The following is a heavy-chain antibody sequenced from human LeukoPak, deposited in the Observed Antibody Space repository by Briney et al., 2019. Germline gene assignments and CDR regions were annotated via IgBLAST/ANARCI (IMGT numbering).Heavy chain of an antibody. J-gene: IGHJ3*02. CDR3: ARRGIQLDAFDI. V-gene: IGHV1-2*02. D-gene: IGHD5-18*01. CDR2: INPNSGGT. CDR1: GYTFTSYG. Sequence: ASVKVSCKASGYTFTSYGISWVRQAPGQGLEWMGWINPNSGGTNYAQKFQGRVTMTRDTSISTAYMELSRLRSDDTAVYYCARRGIQLDAFDIWGQGTMVTVSS.